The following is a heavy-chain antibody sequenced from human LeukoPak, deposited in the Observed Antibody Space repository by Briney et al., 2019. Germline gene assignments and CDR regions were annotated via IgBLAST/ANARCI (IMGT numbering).Heavy chain of an antibody. CDR3: AREDNGGATDDGFDV. J-gene: IGHJ3*01. CDR1: GFTFSTCA. CDR2: IRVGDVT. V-gene: IGHV3-53*01. D-gene: IGHD3-16*01. Sequence: GGSLRLSCAASGFTFSTCAMSWVRQAPGKGLEWVSVIRVGDVTHYADSVKGRFTTSRDSSKNTVYLQMESLRVEDTAVYYCAREDNGGATDDGFDVWGHGTVVTVSS.